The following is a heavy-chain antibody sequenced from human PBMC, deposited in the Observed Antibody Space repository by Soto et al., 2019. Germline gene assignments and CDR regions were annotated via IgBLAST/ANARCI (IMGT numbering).Heavy chain of an antibody. D-gene: IGHD3-10*01. J-gene: IGHJ4*02. CDR3: AINAREGFYGSGSYNDY. CDR1: GGTFSSYA. Sequence: QVQLVQSGAEVKKPGSSVKVSCKASGGTFSSYAISWVRQAPGQGLEWMGGIIPIFGTANYAQKFRGRVTITADESTSTAYMELSSLRSEDTAVYYCAINAREGFYGSGSYNDYWGQGTLVTVSS. CDR2: IIPIFGTA. V-gene: IGHV1-69*01.